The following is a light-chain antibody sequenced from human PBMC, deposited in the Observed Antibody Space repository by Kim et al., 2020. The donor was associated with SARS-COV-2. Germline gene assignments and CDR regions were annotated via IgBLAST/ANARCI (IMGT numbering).Light chain of an antibody. CDR2: DVT. CDR3: ASKTTRNTWV. Sequence: QSALTQPASVSGSPGQSITISCTGSSSDVGYYNYVFWYQQHPGKVPKLMISDVTERPSGVSHRFSGSKSGNTASLTISGLHPEDEADYYCASKTTRNTWVFGGGTKLTVL. V-gene: IGLV2-14*01. J-gene: IGLJ2*01. CDR1: SSDVGYYNY.